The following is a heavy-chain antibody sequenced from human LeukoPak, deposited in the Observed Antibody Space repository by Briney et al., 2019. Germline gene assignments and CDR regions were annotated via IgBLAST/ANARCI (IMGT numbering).Heavy chain of an antibody. CDR3: AREDYYFDS. Sequence: PSETLSLTCSVSGQSVSEYYWAWMRQPPGKGLEWIGEVKYNHDSKCNASLTTRATITLDTSKSQCSLCLHTVTAADSAVDYCAREDYYFDSWGQGTLVAVSS. J-gene: IGHJ4*02. D-gene: IGHD2-15*01. CDR2: VKYNHDS. CDR1: GQSVSEYY. V-gene: IGHV4-34*01.